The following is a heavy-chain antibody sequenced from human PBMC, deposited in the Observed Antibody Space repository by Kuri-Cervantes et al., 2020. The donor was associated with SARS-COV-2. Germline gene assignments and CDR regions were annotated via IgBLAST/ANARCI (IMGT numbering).Heavy chain of an antibody. V-gene: IGHV4-4*02. CDR2: IYYSGST. CDR1: GGSIISSNW. D-gene: IGHD2-8*01. CDR3: VRGTREYCTNGVCYRNWFDP. J-gene: IGHJ5*02. Sequence: SETLSLTCAVSGGSIISSNWWSWVRQPPGKGQEWIGYIYYSGSTNYNPSLKSRVTISVDTSKNQFSLKLSSVTAADTAVYYCVRGTREYCTNGVCYRNWFDPWGQGTLVTVSS.